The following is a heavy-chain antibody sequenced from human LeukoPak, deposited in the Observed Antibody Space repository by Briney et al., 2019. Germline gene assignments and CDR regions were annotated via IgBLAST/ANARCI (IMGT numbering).Heavy chain of an antibody. CDR3: AKDQGYYDSSGFPNPYYYFDY. V-gene: IGHV3-33*06. D-gene: IGHD3-22*01. J-gene: IGHJ4*02. Sequence: GASLRLSCAASGFTFSSYGMHWVRQAPGKGLEWVAVIWYDGCNKYYADSVKGRFTISRGNSKNTLYLQMNSLRAEDTAVYYCAKDQGYYDSSGFPNPYYYFDYWGQGTLVTVSS. CDR1: GFTFSSYG. CDR2: IWYDGCNK.